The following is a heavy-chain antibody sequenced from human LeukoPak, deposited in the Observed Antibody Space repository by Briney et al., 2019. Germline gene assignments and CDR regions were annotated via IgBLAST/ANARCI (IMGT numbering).Heavy chain of an antibody. CDR3: AKDPLPTTVTTFNY. CDR2: ISGSGGST. J-gene: IGHJ4*02. Sequence: WGSLRLSCAASGFTFSSYAMSWIRQAPGKGLEWVSAISGSGGSTYYADSEKGRFTISRDNSKNTLYLQMNSLRAEDTAVYYCAKDPLPTTVTTFNYWGQGTLVTVSS. V-gene: IGHV3-23*01. CDR1: GFTFSSYA. D-gene: IGHD4-17*01.